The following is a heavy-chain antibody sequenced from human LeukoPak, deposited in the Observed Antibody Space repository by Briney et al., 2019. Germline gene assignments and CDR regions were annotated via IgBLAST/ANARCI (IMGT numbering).Heavy chain of an antibody. J-gene: IGHJ4*02. CDR2: IIPILGIA. Sequence: ASVKVSCKASGGTFSSYAISWVRQAPGQGLEWMGRIIPILGIANYAQKFQGRGTITADKSTSTAYMELSSLRSEDTAVYYCAGDAGGVFTSDYWGQGTLVTVSS. CDR3: AGDAGGVFTSDY. V-gene: IGHV1-69*04. D-gene: IGHD3-10*01. CDR1: GGTFSSYA.